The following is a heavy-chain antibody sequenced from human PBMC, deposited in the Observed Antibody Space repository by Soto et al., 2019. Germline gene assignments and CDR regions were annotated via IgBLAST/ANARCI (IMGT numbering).Heavy chain of an antibody. J-gene: IGHJ5*02. Sequence: GGSLRLSCAASGFTFSDYYMSWIRQAPGKGLEWVSYISSSGSTIYYADSAKGRFTISRDNAKNSLYLQMNSLRAEDTAVYYCARWAAAGKRRWFDPWGQGTLVTAPQ. V-gene: IGHV3-11*01. CDR1: GFTFSDYY. D-gene: IGHD6-13*01. CDR2: ISSSGSTI. CDR3: ARWAAAGKRRWFDP.